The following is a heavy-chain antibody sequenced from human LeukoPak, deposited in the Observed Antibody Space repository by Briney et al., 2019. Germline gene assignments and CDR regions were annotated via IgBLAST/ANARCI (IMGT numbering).Heavy chain of an antibody. Sequence: PGGSLRLSCVASGFTFSSYAIHWVRQAPGKGLEWVVVISSIVNYEYYADSVRGRFAVSRDNSKNTVYLQMNRLTPEDTAVYYCARQGPPGQWYFDLWGRGGTLVTVSS. CDR3: ARQGPPGQWYFDL. V-gene: IGHV3-30*09. J-gene: IGHJ2*01. CDR2: ISSIVNYE. CDR1: GFTFSSYA.